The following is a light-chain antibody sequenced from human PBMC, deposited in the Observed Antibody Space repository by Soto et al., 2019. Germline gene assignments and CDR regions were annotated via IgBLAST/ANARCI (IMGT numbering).Light chain of an antibody. Sequence: QSALTQPASVSGSPGQSITISCTGSSSDIINYRYVSWYQQHPDKAPKLMIYEVGNRPSGVSSRFSGSKSGNTASLTISGRQPEDEADYYCTSYTSSNTWVFGGGTKVTVL. CDR3: TSYTSSNTWV. J-gene: IGLJ3*02. V-gene: IGLV2-14*01. CDR2: EVG. CDR1: SSDIINYRY.